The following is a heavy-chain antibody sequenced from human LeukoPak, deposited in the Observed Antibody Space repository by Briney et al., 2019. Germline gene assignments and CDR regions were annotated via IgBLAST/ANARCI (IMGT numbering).Heavy chain of an antibody. CDR1: SGLHCSQY. J-gene: IGHJ5*02. CDR2: IYGSGST. Sequence: KRSETLSLLCSVWSGLHCSQYWRWPRQPPGKGLEWIGHIYGSGSTNYNPSLKSRVTLSVDTSKNQFSLNRSSVTAADTAVYYWSIEGTSVAHLSWFDPWGQGTLVTVSS. V-gene: IGHV4-59*11. D-gene: IGHD2-2*01. CDR3: SIEGTSVAHLSWFDP.